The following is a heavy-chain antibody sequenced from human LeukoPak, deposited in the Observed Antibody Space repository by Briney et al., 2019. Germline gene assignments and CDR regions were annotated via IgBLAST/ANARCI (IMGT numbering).Heavy chain of an antibody. D-gene: IGHD3-3*01. J-gene: IGHJ3*02. V-gene: IGHV4-39*01. CDR2: IYYSGST. CDR3: ARLRRSGQGYAFDI. Sequence: SETLSLTCTVSGGSISSSSYYWGWIRQPPGKGLEWIGSIYYSGSTYYNPSLKSRVTISVDTSKNQFSLKLSSVTAADTAVYYCARLRRSGQGYAFDIWGQGTMVTVSS. CDR1: GGSISSSSYY.